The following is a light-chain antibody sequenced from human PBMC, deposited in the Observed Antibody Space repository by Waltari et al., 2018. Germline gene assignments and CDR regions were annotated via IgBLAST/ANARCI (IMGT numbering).Light chain of an antibody. CDR3: CSYVGRNIWV. V-gene: IGLV2-23*02. J-gene: IGLJ3*02. Sequence: QSALTQPASVSGSPGQSITISCPGTSSDVCFYNLVFWYQQHPDKAPKLLCYEVIERPSGVSNRFSGSKSGNTASLTISGLQAEDEADYYCCSYVGRNIWVFGGGTKVTVL. CDR2: EVI. CDR1: SSDVCFYNL.